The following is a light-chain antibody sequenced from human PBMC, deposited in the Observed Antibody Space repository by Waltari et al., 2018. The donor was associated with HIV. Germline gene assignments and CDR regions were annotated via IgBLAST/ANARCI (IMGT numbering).Light chain of an antibody. CDR1: QGISSA. CDR2: DAS. Sequence: AIQLTQSPSSLSASVGDRVTITCRASQGISSALAWYQQKPGKAPKLLNYDASSLKGGGPTRFSGSGSGTDFTLTISSLQPEDFATYYCQQFNSYPPTFGGGTKVEMK. V-gene: IGKV1-13*02. CDR3: QQFNSYPPT. J-gene: IGKJ4*01.